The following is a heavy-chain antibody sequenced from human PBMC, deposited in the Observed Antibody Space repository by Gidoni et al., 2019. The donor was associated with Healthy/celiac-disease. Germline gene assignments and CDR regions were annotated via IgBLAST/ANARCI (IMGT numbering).Heavy chain of an antibody. D-gene: IGHD3-16*02. CDR1: GGSFSGYY. CDR3: ARGLGGDYVWGSYRARFDP. J-gene: IGHJ5*02. Sequence: QVQLQQWGAGLLKPSETLSLTCAVYGGSFSGYYWSWIRQPPGKGLEWIGEIKHSGSTNYNPSLKSRVTISVDTSKNQFSLKLSSVTAADTAVYYCARGLGGDYVWGSYRARFDPWGQGTLVTVSS. CDR2: IKHSGST. V-gene: IGHV4-34*01.